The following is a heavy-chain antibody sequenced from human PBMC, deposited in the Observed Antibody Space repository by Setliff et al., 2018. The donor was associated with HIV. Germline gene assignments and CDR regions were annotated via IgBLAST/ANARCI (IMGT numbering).Heavy chain of an antibody. V-gene: IGHV3-7*01. CDR2: ISPDGSER. J-gene: IGHJ1*01. CDR3: AKDGSGWSQH. D-gene: IGHD6-19*01. CDR1: GFTFRSDW. Sequence: SLRLSCAVSGFTFRSDWMSWLRQAPGKGLEWVANISPDGSERYSVDSVKGRFTVSRDNAKTSLYLQMNSLRVEDTAVCYCAKDGSGWSQHWGQGTLVTVSS.